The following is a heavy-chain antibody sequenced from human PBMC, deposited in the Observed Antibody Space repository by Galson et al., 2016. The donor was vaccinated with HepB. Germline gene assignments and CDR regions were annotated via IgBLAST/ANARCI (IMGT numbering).Heavy chain of an antibody. J-gene: IGHJ4*02. D-gene: IGHD3-16*01. CDR1: GGSMSSSNW. CDR2: IYHGGST. CDR3: AGRGVLNTLTNLYEGGGVDY. Sequence: SETLSLTCAVSGGSMSSSNWWIWIRQPPGKGLEWIAEIYHGGSTNYNPSLRSRVAISLDKSKNQFSLKLNSVTAADTAVYYCAGRGVLNTLTNLYEGGGVDYWGQGTLVTVSS. V-gene: IGHV4-4*02.